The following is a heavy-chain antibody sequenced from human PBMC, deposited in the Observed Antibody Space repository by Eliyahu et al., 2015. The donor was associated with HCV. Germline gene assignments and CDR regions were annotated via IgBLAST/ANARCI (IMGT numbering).Heavy chain of an antibody. J-gene: IGHJ6*03. CDR1: GXTFSTAW. V-gene: IGHV3-15*01. CDR2: IXSKTDGGTT. D-gene: IGHD3-10*01. Sequence: EVQLVESGGGLVKXGGSLRLXCXASGXTFSTAWXRWVRQAPGKGLEWIGRIXSKTDGGTTDYAAPVKGRFTISRDDSKSTLYLQMNSLKTEDTAVYYCTTGAPGGFDYYLDVWGQGTTVTVSS. CDR3: TTGAPGGFDYYLDV.